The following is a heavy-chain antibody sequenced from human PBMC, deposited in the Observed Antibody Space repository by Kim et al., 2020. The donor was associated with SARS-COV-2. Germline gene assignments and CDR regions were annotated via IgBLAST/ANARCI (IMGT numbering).Heavy chain of an antibody. D-gene: IGHD6-19*01. CDR3: ARIPPGTGQWPTAGAFDI. J-gene: IGHJ3*02. V-gene: IGHV2-70*01. CDR1: GFSLSTSGMC. CDR2: IDWDDDK. Sequence: SGPTLVNPTQTLTLTCTFSGFSLSTSGMCVSWIRQPPGKALEWLALIDWDDDKYYSTSLKTRLTISKDTSKNQVVLTMTNMDPVDTATYYCARIPPGTGQWPTAGAFDIWGQGTMVTVSS.